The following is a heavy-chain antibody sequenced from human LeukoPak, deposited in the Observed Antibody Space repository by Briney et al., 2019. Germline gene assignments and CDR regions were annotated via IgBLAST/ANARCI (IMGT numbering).Heavy chain of an antibody. Sequence: PSETLSLTCTVSGGSISSYYWSWIRQPPGKGLEWIGYIYYSGSTNYNPSLKSRVTISADTSKNQFSLKLSSVTAADTAVYYCARLYQRYFDYWGQGTLVTVSS. J-gene: IGHJ4*02. CDR2: IYYSGST. V-gene: IGHV4-59*08. CDR1: GGSISSYY. CDR3: ARLYQRYFDY. D-gene: IGHD1-14*01.